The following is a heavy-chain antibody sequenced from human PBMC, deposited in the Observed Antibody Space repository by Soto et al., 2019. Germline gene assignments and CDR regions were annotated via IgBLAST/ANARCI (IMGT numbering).Heavy chain of an antibody. V-gene: IGHV3-23*01. CDR3: AKRNDGSAWPYYFDS. CDR1: GFTFSSYA. D-gene: IGHD6-19*01. CDR2: IGGSDGTT. Sequence: PGGSLRLSCAASGFTFSSYAMGWVRQAPGKGLEWVSAIGGSDGTTYYADSAKGRFTISRDNSKNTLYLQLSDLRAEDTAIYYCAKRNDGSAWPYYFDSWGQGTLVTVSS. J-gene: IGHJ4*02.